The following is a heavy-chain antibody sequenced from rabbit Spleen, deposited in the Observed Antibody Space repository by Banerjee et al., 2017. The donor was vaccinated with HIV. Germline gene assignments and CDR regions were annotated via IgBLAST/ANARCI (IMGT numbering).Heavy chain of an antibody. CDR1: GFSFSSNVY. CDR3: ARDLVAVIGWNFYL. D-gene: IGHD1-1*01. Sequence: QSLEESGGDLVKPGASLILTCTASGFSFSSNVYMCWVRQAPGKGLEWIACISTGSSGYTYYATWAKGRFTISKTSSTTVTLQMTSLTVADTATYFCARDLVAVIGWNFYLWGQGTLVTVS. CDR2: ISTGSSGYT. J-gene: IGHJ4*01. V-gene: IGHV1S40*01.